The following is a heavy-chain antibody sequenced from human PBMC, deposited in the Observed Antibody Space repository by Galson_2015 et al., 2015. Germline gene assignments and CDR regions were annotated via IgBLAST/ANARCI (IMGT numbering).Heavy chain of an antibody. CDR2: INPSGGNT. J-gene: IGHJ6*02. CDR3: ARENSPPGDRGAVYYYYGMDV. V-gene: IGHV1-46*01. Sequence: SVKVSCKASGNTFPNYYIHWLRQAPGQGLEWMGAINPSGGNTIYAQKFQGRVTMTRDTSTSTVYMELSSLRSEDTAVYYCARENSPPGDRGAVYYYYGMDVWGQGTTVTVSS. CDR1: GNTFPNYY. D-gene: IGHD3-10*01.